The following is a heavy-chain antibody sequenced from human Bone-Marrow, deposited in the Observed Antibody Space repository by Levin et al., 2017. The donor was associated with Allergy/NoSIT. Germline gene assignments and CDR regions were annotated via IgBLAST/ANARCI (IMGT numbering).Heavy chain of an antibody. CDR3: ARALVVPAAINWFDP. D-gene: IGHD2-2*01. Sequence: GGSLRLSCAASGFTFSSYEMNWVRQAPGKGLEWVSYISSSGSTIYYADSVKGRFTISRDNAKNSLYLQMNSLRAEDTAVYYCARALVVPAAINWFDPWGQGTLVTVSS. CDR1: GFTFSSYE. CDR2: ISSSGSTI. V-gene: IGHV3-48*03. J-gene: IGHJ5*02.